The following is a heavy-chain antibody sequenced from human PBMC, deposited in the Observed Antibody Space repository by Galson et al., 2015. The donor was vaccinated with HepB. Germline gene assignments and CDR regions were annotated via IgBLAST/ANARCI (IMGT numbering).Heavy chain of an antibody. CDR1: GGNFYNFA. V-gene: IGHV1-69*06. Sequence: SVKVSCKASGGNFYNFAITWVRKAPGQGLEWVGRIIPAFGAANYAQKFQGRLTISADKSTGTAYMDLTNLRSEDTAVYYCARQDYYGSGTYPPWYGLDVWGQGTTVTVSS. J-gene: IGHJ6*02. CDR3: ARQDYYGSGTYPPWYGLDV. CDR2: IIPAFGAA. D-gene: IGHD3-10*01.